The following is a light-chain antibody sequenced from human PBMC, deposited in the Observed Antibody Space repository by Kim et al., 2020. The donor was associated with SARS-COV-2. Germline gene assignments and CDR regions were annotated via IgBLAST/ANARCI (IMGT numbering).Light chain of an antibody. J-gene: IGKJ5*01. Sequence: SASIGDRVTITCRASQNIRNSLNWYQQKPGRAPKLLIYAASSLHSGVPSRFSGRASGTDFTLSINSLQREDFATYYCQQSDGSSTFGQGTRLEIK. V-gene: IGKV1-39*01. CDR1: QNIRNS. CDR2: AAS. CDR3: QQSDGSST.